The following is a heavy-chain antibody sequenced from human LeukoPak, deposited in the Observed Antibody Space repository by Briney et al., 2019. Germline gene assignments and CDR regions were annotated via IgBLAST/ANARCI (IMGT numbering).Heavy chain of an antibody. J-gene: IGHJ4*02. V-gene: IGHV4-61*02. CDR1: GGSISSGSYY. CDR3: ARSIRGYCRN. CDR2: IYTSGST. Sequence: PSQTLSLTCTVSGGSISSGSYYWSWIRQPAGKGLEWIGRIYTSGSTNYNPSLKSRVTISVDTSKNQFSLKLSSVTAADTAVYYCARSIRGYCRNWGQGTLVTVSS. D-gene: IGHD2-15*01.